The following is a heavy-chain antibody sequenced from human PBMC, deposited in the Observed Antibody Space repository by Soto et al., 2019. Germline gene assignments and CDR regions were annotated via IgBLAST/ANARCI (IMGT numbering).Heavy chain of an antibody. J-gene: IGHJ4*02. CDR2: IKSRALGETT. Sequence: VQLVESGGASVETGGSLRLTCAASGFTFSNAWMTWVRQAPGKGLEWVGRIKSRALGETTDYAAPVKGRFTISRDESENTLSLQLNRPPTDDRAVYDCATSAAVSGGVFDHRGQGTLVTFA. V-gene: IGHV3-15*02. D-gene: IGHD3-16*01. CDR1: GFTFSNAW. CDR3: ATSAAVSGGVFDH.